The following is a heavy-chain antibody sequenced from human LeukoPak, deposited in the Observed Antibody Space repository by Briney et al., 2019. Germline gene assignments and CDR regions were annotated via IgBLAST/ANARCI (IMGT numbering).Heavy chain of an antibody. CDR2: VSYSGST. D-gene: IGHD5-18*01. V-gene: IGHV4-59*01. Sequence: SGTLSLTCTVSGGSISSYYWSWVRQPPGKGLEWIGYVSYSGSTDYNPSLKSRVIISIDTSKNQFSLRLSSVTAADTAVYYCARENDRYGRIDYWGQGTQVTVSS. J-gene: IGHJ4*02. CDR3: ARENDRYGRIDY. CDR1: GGSISSYY.